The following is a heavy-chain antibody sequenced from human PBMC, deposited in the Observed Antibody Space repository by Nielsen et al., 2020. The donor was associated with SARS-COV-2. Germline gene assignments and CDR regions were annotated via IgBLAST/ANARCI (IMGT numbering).Heavy chain of an antibody. V-gene: IGHV2-5*02. J-gene: IGHJ4*02. CDR1: GFSLSTSGVG. CDR2: IYWDDDK. D-gene: IGHD6-13*01. Sequence: SGPTLVKPTQTLTLTCTFSGFSLSTSGVGVGWIRQPPGKALEWLALIYWDDDKRYSPSLKSRLTITKDTSKNQVVLTMTNMDPVDTATYYCAHRPAGMSWYSSSWYFDYWGQGTLVTVSS. CDR3: AHRPAGMSWYSSSWYFDY.